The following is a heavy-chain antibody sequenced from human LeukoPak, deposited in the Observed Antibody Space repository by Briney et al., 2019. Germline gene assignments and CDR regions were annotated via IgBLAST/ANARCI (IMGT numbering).Heavy chain of an antibody. J-gene: IGHJ4*02. CDR1: GYTFTGYY. CDR3: ARVTNWGSYPERFDY. D-gene: IGHD3-16*02. Sequence: ASVEVSCKASGYTFTGYYMHWVRQAPGQGLEWMGWINPNSGGANYAQKFQGRVTMTRDTSISTAYMALSRLTSDDTAVYYCARVTNWGSYPERFDYWGQGTLVTVSS. V-gene: IGHV1-2*02. CDR2: INPNSGGA.